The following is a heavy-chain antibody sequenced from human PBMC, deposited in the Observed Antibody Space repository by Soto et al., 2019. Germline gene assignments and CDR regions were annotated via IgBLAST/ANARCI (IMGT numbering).Heavy chain of an antibody. D-gene: IGHD6-13*01. J-gene: IGHJ5*02. CDR2: ISSSSSYI. V-gene: IGHV3-21*01. CDR1: GFTFSSYS. CDR3: AIGAAGTREMDLYNWFDP. Sequence: GGSLRLSCAASGFTFSSYSMNWVRQAPGKGLEWVSSISSSSSYIYYADSVKGRFTISRDNAKNSLYLQMNSLRAEDTAVYYCAIGAAGTREMDLYNWFDPWGQGTLVTVAS.